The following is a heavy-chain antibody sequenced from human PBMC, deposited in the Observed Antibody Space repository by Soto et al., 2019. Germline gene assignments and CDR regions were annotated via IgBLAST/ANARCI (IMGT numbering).Heavy chain of an antibody. CDR1: GYTFTGHY. Sequence: QVQLVQYGAEVKKPGASVKVSCKASGYTFTGHYIHWVRQAPGQGPEWMGEIGPASGDTRYAQKFQGRVTMTRDTSITTVYMELNNLSPDDTAVYYCGRGRSGQLVVFYWGQGTPVTVSS. CDR3: GRGRSGQLVVFY. V-gene: IGHV1-2*02. CDR2: IGPASGDT. J-gene: IGHJ4*02. D-gene: IGHD3-10*01.